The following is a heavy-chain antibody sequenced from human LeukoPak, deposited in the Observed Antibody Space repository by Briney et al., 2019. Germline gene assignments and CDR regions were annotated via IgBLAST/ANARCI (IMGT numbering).Heavy chain of an antibody. CDR1: GFTLHNSA. Sequence: GGSLRLSCAASGFTLHNSAMYWVRQAPGKGLEWVAVVAFDGTNDFYADSVKGRFTISRDNSKNTLYLQMNSLRAEDTAVYYCARGLYYYDSSGYLYFWGQGTLVTVSS. CDR2: VAFDGTND. V-gene: IGHV3-30*04. D-gene: IGHD3-22*01. J-gene: IGHJ4*02. CDR3: ARGLYYYDSSGYLYF.